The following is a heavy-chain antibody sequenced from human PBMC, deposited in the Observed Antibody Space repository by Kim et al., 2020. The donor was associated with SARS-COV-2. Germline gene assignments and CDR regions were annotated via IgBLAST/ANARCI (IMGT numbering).Heavy chain of an antibody. D-gene: IGHD4-4*01. Sequence: TNYNPALESRVTISVDTSKHQFSLKLISVTAADTAVYYCARGSVTYYFDYWGQGTLVTVSS. V-gene: IGHV4-34*01. CDR2: T. CDR3: ARGSVTYYFDY. J-gene: IGHJ4*02.